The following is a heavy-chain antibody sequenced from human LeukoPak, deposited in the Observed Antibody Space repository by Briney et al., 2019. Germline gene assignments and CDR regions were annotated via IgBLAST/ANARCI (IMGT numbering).Heavy chain of an antibody. CDR2: IYSTGST. D-gene: IGHD3-22*01. Sequence: SETLSLTCTVSGGSISSYYWSWIRQPAGEGLEWIGHIYSTGSTNYNPSLKSRVTLSVDRSKNQFSLKLSSVTAADTAVYYCARALGSYDSSGYWPEEFDYWGQGTLVTVSS. J-gene: IGHJ4*02. CDR1: GGSISSYY. CDR3: ARALGSYDSSGYWPEEFDY. V-gene: IGHV4-4*07.